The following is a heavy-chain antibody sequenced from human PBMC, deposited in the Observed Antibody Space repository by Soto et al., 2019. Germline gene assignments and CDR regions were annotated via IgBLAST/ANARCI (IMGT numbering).Heavy chain of an antibody. CDR3: ARGGNSGWPYYYGMDV. CDR2: INPNSGGT. CDR1: GYSFTDYY. D-gene: IGHD6-19*01. J-gene: IGHJ6*02. Sequence: QVQLVQSGAEVKKPGASVKVSCKASGYSFTDYYIHWVRQAPGQGLEWVGWINPNSGGTNYAQKFEGRVIMTGDTSINTAYMEMYSLRSDDTAVYYCARGGNSGWPYYYGMDVWGQGTTVTVSS. V-gene: IGHV1-2*02.